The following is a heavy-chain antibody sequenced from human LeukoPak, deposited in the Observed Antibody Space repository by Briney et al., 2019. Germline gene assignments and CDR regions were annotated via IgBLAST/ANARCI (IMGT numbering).Heavy chain of an antibody. Sequence: PGGTLRLSCAASGFTFSSYAMSWIRQAPGKRLEWVAAISGSGGSTYYAAPVEGRFSISRDNSKPTLYLQMNSLRAEDTAVYYCAELARGPTARDYWGQGTLVTVSS. CDR2: ISGSGGST. D-gene: IGHD3-10*01. V-gene: IGHV3-23*01. CDR3: AELARGPTARDY. J-gene: IGHJ4*02. CDR1: GFTFSSYA.